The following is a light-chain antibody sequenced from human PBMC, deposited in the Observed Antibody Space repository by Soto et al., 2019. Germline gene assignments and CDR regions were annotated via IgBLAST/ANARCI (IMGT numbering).Light chain of an antibody. CDR2: AAS. CDR3: QQYSDHWT. CDR1: QSISNH. Sequence: DIHMTQSPSSLSASVEDRGIITCRASQSISNHLNWYQQKPGKAPKLLIFAASSLQSGVPSRFSGSGYGTEFTLTISSLQPDDVATYYCQQYSDHWTFGQGTKVDI. V-gene: IGKV1-39*01. J-gene: IGKJ1*01.